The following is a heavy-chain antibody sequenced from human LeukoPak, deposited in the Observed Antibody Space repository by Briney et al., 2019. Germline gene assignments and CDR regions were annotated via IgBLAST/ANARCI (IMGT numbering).Heavy chain of an antibody. CDR2: INTDGIST. CDR1: GFTLSNYG. CDR3: ARDLPSRSIAALNY. V-gene: IGHV3-74*01. D-gene: IGHD6-6*01. Sequence: PGRSLRLSCAASGFTLSNYGMHWVRQAPGKGLVWVSRINTDGISTAYADSVEGRFTISRDNAKNTLYLQMNSLRAEDTAVYYCARDLPSRSIAALNYWGQGTLVTVSS. J-gene: IGHJ4*02.